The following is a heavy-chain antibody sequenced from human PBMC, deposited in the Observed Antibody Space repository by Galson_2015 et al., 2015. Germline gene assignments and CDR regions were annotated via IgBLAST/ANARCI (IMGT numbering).Heavy chain of an antibody. CDR1: GFTFTSYG. D-gene: IGHD2-2*01. V-gene: IGHV1-18*01. CDR2: ISGNNGNT. J-gene: IGHJ6*02. CDR3: ARSTSVPAATHYYYYGMDV. Sequence: SLKLSCTASGFTFTSYGMSWVRQAPGHGLEWMALISGNNGNTNYAQYVQGRVTMTTDTSTSTVYLEMKSLRSDDTAVYYCARSTSVPAATHYYYYGMDVWGHGTLVTVSS.